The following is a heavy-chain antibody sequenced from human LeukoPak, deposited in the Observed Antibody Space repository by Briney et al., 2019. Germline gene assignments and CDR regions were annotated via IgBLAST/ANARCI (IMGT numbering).Heavy chain of an antibody. CDR3: ARDLIVGATLWFDY. CDR1: GFTFSSYV. V-gene: IGHV3-23*01. Sequence: RGSLRLSCAASGFTFSSYVMSSVPQAPGKGLEWVSAISGSGGSTYYADSVKGRFTISRDNAKNSLYLQMNSLRAEDTAVYYCARDLIVGATLWFDYWGQGTLVTVSS. J-gene: IGHJ4*02. CDR2: ISGSGGST. D-gene: IGHD1-26*01.